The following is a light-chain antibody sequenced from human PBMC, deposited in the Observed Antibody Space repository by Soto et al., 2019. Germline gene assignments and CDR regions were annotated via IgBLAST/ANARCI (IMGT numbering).Light chain of an antibody. CDR1: QSVASSY. CDR2: SAS. Sequence: EVVLTQSPGTLSLSPGERVTLSCRASQSVASSYLAWYQQKPGRAPRLLFYSASSRATGIPDRFSGSGSGTDFTLTISSLQSEDFGVYYCQHYNNQPLTFGGGTKVEIK. J-gene: IGKJ4*01. CDR3: QHYNNQPLT. V-gene: IGKV3-20*01.